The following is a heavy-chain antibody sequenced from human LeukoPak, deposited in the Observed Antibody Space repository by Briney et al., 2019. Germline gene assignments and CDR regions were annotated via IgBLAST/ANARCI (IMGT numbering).Heavy chain of an antibody. Sequence: SETLSLTCTVSGGSISSYYWSWIRQPAGKGLEWIGRIYTSGSTNYNPSLKSRVTISLDMSKNRFSLKLSSVTAADTAVYYCARGRGSYGPYYFDYWGQGTLVTVSS. V-gene: IGHV4-4*07. J-gene: IGHJ4*02. CDR1: GGSISSYY. CDR3: ARGRGSYGPYYFDY. CDR2: IYTSGST. D-gene: IGHD1-26*01.